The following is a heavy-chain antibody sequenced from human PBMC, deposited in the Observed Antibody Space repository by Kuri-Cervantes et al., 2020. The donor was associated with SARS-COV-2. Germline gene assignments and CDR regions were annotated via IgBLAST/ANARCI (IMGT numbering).Heavy chain of an antibody. Sequence: GSLRLSCTVSGGSISSSSYYWGWTRQPPGKGLEWIGEINHSGGTNSNPSLKSRVTMSIDTSKNQFSLQLNSVTPEDTAVYYCARVVVVPAALPRWFDPWGQGTLVTVSS. V-gene: IGHV4-61*05. CDR2: INHSGGT. J-gene: IGHJ5*02. CDR3: ARVVVVPAALPRWFDP. CDR1: GGSISSSSYY. D-gene: IGHD2-2*01.